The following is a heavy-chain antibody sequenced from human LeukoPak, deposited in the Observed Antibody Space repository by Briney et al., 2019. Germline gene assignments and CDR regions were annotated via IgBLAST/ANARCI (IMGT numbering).Heavy chain of an antibody. V-gene: IGHV1-3*01. D-gene: IGHD1-26*01. CDR3: TRGSVGSPYYFDY. CDR2: ISPGNGNT. CDR1: GYTFTSYG. Sequence: ASVKVSCKASGYTFTSYGIHWVRQAPGQGLEWMGWISPGNGNTKCSQNFQGRFTITGDTSASTAYMELSSLTSEDTAAYYCTRGSVGSPYYFDYWGQGTLVTVSS. J-gene: IGHJ4*02.